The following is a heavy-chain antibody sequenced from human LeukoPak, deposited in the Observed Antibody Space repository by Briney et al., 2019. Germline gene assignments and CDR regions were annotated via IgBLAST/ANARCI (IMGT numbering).Heavy chain of an antibody. CDR2: ISYDGSNK. Sequence: PGGSLRLSCAASGFTFSTYGIHWVRQAPGKGLEWVAVISYDGSNKYYADSVKGRFTISRDNSKNTLFLQMNSLRAEDTAVYYCAKGPWGGWYSGASLAPTYDYWGQGTLVTVSS. J-gene: IGHJ4*02. CDR1: GFTFSTYG. V-gene: IGHV3-30*18. CDR3: AKGPWGGWYSGASLAPTYDY. D-gene: IGHD6-19*01.